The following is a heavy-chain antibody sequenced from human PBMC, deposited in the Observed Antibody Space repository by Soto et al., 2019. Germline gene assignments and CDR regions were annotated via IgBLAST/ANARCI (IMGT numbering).Heavy chain of an antibody. J-gene: IGHJ5*02. CDR3: ARGLGYCSGGSCSDWFDP. Sequence: EVQLVESGGGLVEPGGSLRLSCAVSGFTFSSYTMNWVRQAPGKGLEWVSSISSSRTYIYYAASVKGRFTISRDNAKNSLYLQMINLRAEDTAVYYCARGLGYCSGGSCSDWFDPWGQGTLVTVSS. CDR1: GFTFSSYT. V-gene: IGHV3-21*01. CDR2: ISSSRTYI. D-gene: IGHD2-15*01.